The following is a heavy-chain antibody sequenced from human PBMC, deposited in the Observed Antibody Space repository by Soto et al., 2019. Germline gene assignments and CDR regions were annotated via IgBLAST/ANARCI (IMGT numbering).Heavy chain of an antibody. CDR3: AASPYYYYGLDV. Sequence: SETLSLTCTASGGSISYYYWSWIRQPAGRAPEWIGYVYHNGNAYPKPSLKSRVTISLDGAKNQFSLKMTSVTAADTGLYYCAASPYYYYGLDVWGQGTTVTVSS. V-gene: IGHV4-59*06. CDR1: GGSISYYY. D-gene: IGHD3-10*01. CDR2: VYHNGNA. J-gene: IGHJ6*02.